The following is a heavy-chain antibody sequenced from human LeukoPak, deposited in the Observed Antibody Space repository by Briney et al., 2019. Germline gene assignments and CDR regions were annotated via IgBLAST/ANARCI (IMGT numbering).Heavy chain of an antibody. J-gene: IGHJ6*03. CDR1: GFTFSSYW. CDR3: AGGLNYHDISGYPEYYYSYYMDV. CDR2: INFDGSST. V-gene: IGHV3-74*01. Sequence: GGSLRLSCAVSGFTFSSYWMHWVRQAPGKGLVWVSRINFDGSSTIYADSVKGRFTISRDNPKNPLYLQMNCLRAEDTAVYYCAGGLNYHDISGYPEYYYSYYMDVWGKGTTVTVSS. D-gene: IGHD3-22*01.